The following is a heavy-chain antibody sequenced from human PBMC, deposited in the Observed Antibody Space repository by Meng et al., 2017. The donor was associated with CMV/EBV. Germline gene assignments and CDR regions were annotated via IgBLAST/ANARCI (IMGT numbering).Heavy chain of an antibody. D-gene: IGHD4-17*01. CDR3: ATGLGEDGDYTGGF. Sequence: GESLKISCVVSGLTVSSTYMSWVRQAPGKGLEWVSVIYSGGTSYHADSVKGRLTISRDNSKNTVFLQMNSLRAEDTAVYYCATGLGEDGDYTGGFWGQGTLVTVSS. CDR2: IYSGGTS. J-gene: IGHJ4*02. V-gene: IGHV3-53*01. CDR1: GLTVSSTY.